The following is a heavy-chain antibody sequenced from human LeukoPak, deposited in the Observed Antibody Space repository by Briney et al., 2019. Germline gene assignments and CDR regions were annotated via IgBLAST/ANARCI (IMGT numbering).Heavy chain of an antibody. D-gene: IGHD3-3*01. CDR1: GYTFTSYD. V-gene: IGHV1-8*01. J-gene: IGHJ6*03. CDR2: MNPNSGNT. CDR3: ARGITSGPFYDFWSGYSGGYYYYMDV. Sequence: ASVKVSCKASGYTFTSYDINWVQQATGQGLEWMGWMNPNSGNTGYAQKFQGRVTMTRNTSISTAYMELSSLRSEDTAVYYCARGITSGPFYDFWSGYSGGYYYYMDVWGKGPRSPSP.